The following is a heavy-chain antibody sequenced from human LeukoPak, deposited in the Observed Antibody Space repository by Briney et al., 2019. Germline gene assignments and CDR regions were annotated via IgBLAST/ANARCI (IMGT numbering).Heavy chain of an antibody. D-gene: IGHD3-22*01. J-gene: IGHJ4*02. Sequence: ASVKVSCKASGYTFTGYYMHWVRQAPGQGLEWMGWINPNSGGTNYAQKFQGRVTMTRDTSISTAYMELSRLRSDDTAVYYCASFFGRPKGGDSSGYYRDNWGQGILVTVSS. CDR1: GYTFTGYY. CDR3: ASFFGRPKGGDSSGYYRDN. CDR2: INPNSGGT. V-gene: IGHV1-2*02.